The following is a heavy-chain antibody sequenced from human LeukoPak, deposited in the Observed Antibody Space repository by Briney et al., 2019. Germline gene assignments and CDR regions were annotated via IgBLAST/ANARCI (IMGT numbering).Heavy chain of an antibody. CDR1: GYTFTSYG. V-gene: IGHV1-18*01. J-gene: IGHJ3*02. Sequence: ASVTVSCTASGYTFTSYGLSWVRQVPGQGREGLGWISGHNGDTKYAQKLQGRLTVTTDTSTSTAYMELGSLRFDDTAMYYCARIAYCSSTSCSDAFDMWGQGTMVTVSS. CDR3: ARIAYCSSTSCSDAFDM. CDR2: ISGHNGDT. D-gene: IGHD2-2*01.